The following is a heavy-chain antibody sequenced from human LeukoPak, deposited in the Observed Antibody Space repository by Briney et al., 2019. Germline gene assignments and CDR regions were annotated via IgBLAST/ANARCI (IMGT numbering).Heavy chain of an antibody. CDR1: RFTFSSYA. J-gene: IGHJ4*02. V-gene: IGHV3-23*01. D-gene: IGHD4-17*01. CDR3: AKTVGATVIPFDY. CDR2: ISGSGGST. Sequence: GGSLRPSCAASRFTFSSYAMSWVRQAPGKGLEWVSAISGSGGSTYYADSVKGRFTISRDNSKNTLYLQMNSLRAEDTAVYYCAKTVGATVIPFDYWGQGTLVTVSS.